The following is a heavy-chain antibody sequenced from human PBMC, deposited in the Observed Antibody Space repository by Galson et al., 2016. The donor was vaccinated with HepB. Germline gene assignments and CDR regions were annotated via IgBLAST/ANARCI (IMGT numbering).Heavy chain of an antibody. Sequence: TLSLTCTVSAGSISSGGYYWGWIRQHPGKGLEWIGYIFYSRSTYYNPSLKSRVTISVDTSKNQFSLNLRSVTAADTAIYYCARSSLNWFDPWGQGTLVTVSS. CDR1: AGSISSGGYY. CDR2: IFYSRST. V-gene: IGHV4-31*03. CDR3: ARSSLNWFDP. J-gene: IGHJ5*02.